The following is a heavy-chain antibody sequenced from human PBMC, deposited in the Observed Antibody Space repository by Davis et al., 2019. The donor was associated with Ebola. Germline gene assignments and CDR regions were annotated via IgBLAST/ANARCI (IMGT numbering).Heavy chain of an antibody. Sequence: AASVKVSCKASGYTFTSYGISWVRQAPGQGLEWMAGIVPIFGPTTYAQQFRGRLIVTADESTNIAYMELSRLRSDDTAVYYCTRDTRGVQLGLDFWGRGTLITVSA. D-gene: IGHD5-24*01. CDR1: GYTFTSYG. CDR2: IVPIFGPT. CDR3: TRDTRGVQLGLDF. V-gene: IGHV1-69*13. J-gene: IGHJ4*02.